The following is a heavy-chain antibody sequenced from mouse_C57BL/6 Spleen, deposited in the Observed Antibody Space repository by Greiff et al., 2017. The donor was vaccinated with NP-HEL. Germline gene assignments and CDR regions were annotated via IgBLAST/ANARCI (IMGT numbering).Heavy chain of an antibody. CDR2: ISYSGST. CDR1: GYSITSDY. D-gene: IGHD1-1*01. J-gene: IGHJ4*01. Sequence: EVKLQESGPGLAKPSQTLSLTCSVTGYSITSDYWNWIRKFPGNKLEYMGYISYSGSTYYNPSLKSRISITRDTSKNQYYLQLNSVTTEDTATYYRARYYYGSTGDYAMDYWGQGTSVTVSS. CDR3: ARYYYGSTGDYAMDY. V-gene: IGHV3-8*01.